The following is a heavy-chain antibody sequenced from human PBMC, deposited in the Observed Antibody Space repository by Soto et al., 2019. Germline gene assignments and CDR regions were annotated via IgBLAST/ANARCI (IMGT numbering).Heavy chain of an antibody. V-gene: IGHV1-69*01. CDR1: GGTFSSYA. D-gene: IGHD3-10*01. J-gene: IGHJ3*02. Sequence: QVQLVQSGAEVKKPGSSVKVSCKASGGTFSSYAISWVRQSPGQGLEWMGGIIPIFGTANYAQKFQGRVTITAVESTSTAYMELSSLRSEDTAVYYCARDAHYYGSGSYYGAFDIWGQGTMVTVSS. CDR3: ARDAHYYGSGSYYGAFDI. CDR2: IIPIFGTA.